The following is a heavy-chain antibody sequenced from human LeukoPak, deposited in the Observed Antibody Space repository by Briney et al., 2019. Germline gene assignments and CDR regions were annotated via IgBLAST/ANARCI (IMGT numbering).Heavy chain of an antibody. CDR2: IIPIFGTA. CDR1: GDTFTNYG. CDR3: ARGRAYYDFWSGFDY. V-gene: IGHV1-69*13. D-gene: IGHD3-3*01. J-gene: IGHJ4*02. Sequence: SVKVSCKASGDTFTNYGISWVRQAPGQGLEWMGGIIPIFGTANYAQKFQGRVTITADESTSTAYMELSSLRSEDTAVYYCARGRAYYDFWSGFDYWGQGTLVTVSS.